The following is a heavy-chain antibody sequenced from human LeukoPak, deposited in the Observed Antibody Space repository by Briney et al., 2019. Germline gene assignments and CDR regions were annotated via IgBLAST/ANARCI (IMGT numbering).Heavy chain of an antibody. V-gene: IGHV3-33*01. CDR3: ARDLYSSSSGVGY. J-gene: IGHJ4*02. D-gene: IGHD6-6*01. CDR2: IWYDGSNK. CDR1: GFTFSSYG. Sequence: GGSLRLSCAASGFTFSSYGMHWVRQAPGKGLEWVAVIWYDGSNKYYVDSVKGRFTISRDNSKNTLYLQMNSLRAEDTAVYYCARDLYSSSSGVGYWGQGTLVTVSS.